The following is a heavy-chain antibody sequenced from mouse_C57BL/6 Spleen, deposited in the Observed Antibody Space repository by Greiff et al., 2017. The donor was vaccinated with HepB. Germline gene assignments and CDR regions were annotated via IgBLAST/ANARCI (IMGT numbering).Heavy chain of an antibody. CDR3: ARPLEGY. CDR1: GYTFTDYY. V-gene: IGHV1-26*01. D-gene: IGHD6-1*01. J-gene: IGHJ2*01. CDR2: INPNNGGT. Sequence: VQLQQSGPELVKPGASVKISCKASGYTFTDYYMNWVKQSHGKSLEWIGDINPNNGGTSYNQKFKGKATLTVDKSSSTAYMELRSLTSEDSAVYYCARPLEGYWGQGTTLTVSS.